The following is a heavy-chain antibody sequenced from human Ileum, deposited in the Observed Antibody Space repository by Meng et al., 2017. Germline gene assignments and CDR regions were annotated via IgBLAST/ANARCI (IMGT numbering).Heavy chain of an antibody. V-gene: IGHV3-13*01. CDR3: VREGYCSRGDCHLDWYFDL. J-gene: IGHJ2*01. D-gene: IGHD2-15*01. Sequence: GGSLRLSCAASGFPFSRYDFPWVRQLTGEGLEWVSAISTGGGTDYPSSVTGRFTLSRENAWNSWYLKMNSLRAGDTAVYYCVREGYCSRGDCHLDWYFDLWGRGTLVTVSS. CDR2: ISTGGGT. CDR1: GFPFSRYD.